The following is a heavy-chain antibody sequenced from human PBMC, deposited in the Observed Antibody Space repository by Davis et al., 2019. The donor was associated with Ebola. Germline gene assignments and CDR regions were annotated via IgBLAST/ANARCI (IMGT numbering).Heavy chain of an antibody. J-gene: IGHJ5*02. CDR2: INHSGRT. V-gene: IGHV4-34*01. CDR3: AREGRSGYSNWFDP. CDR1: GVSFSGYY. Sequence: MPSETLSLTCAVYGVSFSGYYWNWIRQPPGKGLEWIGEINHSGRTNYNPSLKSRVTISVDTSKNQFSLKMSSVTAADTAVYYCAREGRSGYSNWFDPWGQGTLVTVSS. D-gene: IGHD3-22*01.